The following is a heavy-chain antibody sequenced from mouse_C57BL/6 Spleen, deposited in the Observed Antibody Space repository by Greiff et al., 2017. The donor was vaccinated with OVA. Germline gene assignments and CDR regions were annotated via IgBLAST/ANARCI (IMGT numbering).Heavy chain of an antibody. V-gene: IGHV3-6*01. CDR3: ARDWHYGSSGWFDV. J-gene: IGHJ1*03. Sequence: EVKLQESGPGLVKPSQSLSLTCSVTGYSITSGYYWNWIRQFPGNKLEWMGYISYDGSTNYNPSLKNRISITRDTSKNQFFLKLNSVTTEDTATYYCARDWHYGSSGWFDVWGTGTTVTVSS. CDR1: GYSITSGYY. D-gene: IGHD1-1*01. CDR2: ISYDGST.